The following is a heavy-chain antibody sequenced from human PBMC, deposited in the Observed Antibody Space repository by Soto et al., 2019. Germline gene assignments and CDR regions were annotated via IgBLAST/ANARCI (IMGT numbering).Heavy chain of an antibody. D-gene: IGHD6-13*01. CDR1: GGSISSGGYY. Sequence: QVQLQESGPGLVKPSQTLSLSCTVSGGSISSGGYYWSWIRQHPEKGLEWIGHIYSSGNSYYNPSLNSRVTISKATSKNQFSLNLSSVTAADTAVYYCARDASTSWHYFDYWGQGTLVTVSS. V-gene: IGHV4-31*03. CDR2: IYSSGNS. J-gene: IGHJ4*02. CDR3: ARDASTSWHYFDY.